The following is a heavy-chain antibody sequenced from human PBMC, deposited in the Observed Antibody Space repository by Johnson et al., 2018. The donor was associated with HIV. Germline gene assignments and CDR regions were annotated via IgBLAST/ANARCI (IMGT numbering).Heavy chain of an antibody. CDR1: GFTFSNAW. CDR3: AREDPYDYSTGPDVFDI. D-gene: IGHD2-8*02. J-gene: IGHJ3*02. Sequence: VQLVESGGGLVKPGGSLRLSCAASGFTFSNAWMSWVRQAPGKGLEWVGRIKSKTDGETTDYAAPVKGRFSISRDNPRNTLYLQMNSLRAEDTAVYYCAREDPYDYSTGPDVFDIWGQGTMVTVS. V-gene: IGHV3-15*01. CDR2: IKSKTDGETT.